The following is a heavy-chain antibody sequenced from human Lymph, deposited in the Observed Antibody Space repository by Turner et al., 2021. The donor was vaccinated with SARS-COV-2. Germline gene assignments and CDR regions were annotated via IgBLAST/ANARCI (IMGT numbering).Heavy chain of an antibody. J-gene: IGHJ4*02. CDR1: GGPISSYY. D-gene: IGHD2-2*01. V-gene: IGHV4-59*01. Sequence: QVQLQESGPGLVKPSETLSLPCTVSGGPISSYYWSWIRQPPGKGLEWIGHIFYSWSTIYNPSLKSRVTISVDTSKNQFSLKLSSVTAADTAVYYCARVIPAGWYYFDYWGQGTLVTVSS. CDR3: ARVIPAGWYYFDY. CDR2: IFYSWST.